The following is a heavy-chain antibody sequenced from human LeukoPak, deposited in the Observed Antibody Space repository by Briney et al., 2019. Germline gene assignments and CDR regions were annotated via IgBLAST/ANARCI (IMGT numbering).Heavy chain of an antibody. CDR1: GYTFTGYY. Sequence: ASVKVSCKASGYTFTGYYMHWVRQAPGQGLEWMGWINPNSGGTNYAQKFQGRVTMTRDTSISTAYMELSRLRSDDTAVYYCARDLTDNSSGRTLDAFDIWGQGTMVTVSS. D-gene: IGHD6-19*01. CDR3: ARDLTDNSSGRTLDAFDI. J-gene: IGHJ3*02. CDR2: INPNSGGT. V-gene: IGHV1-2*02.